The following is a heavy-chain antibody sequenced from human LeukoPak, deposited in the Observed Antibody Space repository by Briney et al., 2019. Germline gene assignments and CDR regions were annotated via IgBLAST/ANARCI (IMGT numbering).Heavy chain of an antibody. Sequence: GGSLRLSCVGSGFSFISVWLNWVRQAPGKGLEWVSSISSSSSYIYYADSVKGRFTISRDNAKNSLYLQMNSLRAEDTAVYYCARGEYSYETAAPAFDIWGQGTMVTVSS. CDR3: ARGEYSYETAAPAFDI. CDR1: GFSFISVW. J-gene: IGHJ3*02. CDR2: ISSSSSYI. D-gene: IGHD5-18*01. V-gene: IGHV3-21*01.